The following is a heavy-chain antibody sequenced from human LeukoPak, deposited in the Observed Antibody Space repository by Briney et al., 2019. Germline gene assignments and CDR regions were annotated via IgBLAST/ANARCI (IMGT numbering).Heavy chain of an antibody. CDR3: ARPQDGYNGFDC. Sequence: PGGSLRLSCAASGFTFSSSWTHWVRQAPGKGLVWVSRINSDGSNRNYADSVKGRFTISRDNAKNALYLQMDSVRAEDAAVYYCARPQDGYNGFDCWGQGTLVTVSS. D-gene: IGHD5-24*01. J-gene: IGHJ4*02. CDR2: INSDGSNR. CDR1: GFTFSSSW. V-gene: IGHV3-74*01.